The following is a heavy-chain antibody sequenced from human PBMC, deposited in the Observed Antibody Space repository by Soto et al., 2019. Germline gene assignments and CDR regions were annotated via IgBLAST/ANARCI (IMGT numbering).Heavy chain of an antibody. CDR1: GYTFTIYG. J-gene: IGHJ4*02. CDR2: ISAYNGNT. CDR3: ARGGGDSSGYYCIY. Sequence: GASVKVSCKASGYTFTIYGISGVLQAAGQWRDWMGWISAYNGNTNYAQKLQGRVTMTTDTSTSTAYMELRSLRSDDTAVYYCARGGGDSSGYYCIYWGQGTLVTVSS. V-gene: IGHV1-18*01. D-gene: IGHD3-22*01.